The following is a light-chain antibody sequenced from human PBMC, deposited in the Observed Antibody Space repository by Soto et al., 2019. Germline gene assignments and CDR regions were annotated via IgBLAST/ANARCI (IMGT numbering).Light chain of an antibody. J-gene: IGKJ3*01. V-gene: IGKV1-39*01. CDR3: QPSYSTPPFN. Sequence: DIQMTQSPSPLSASVGDRVYITCRTSQSTSSYLNWYQAKPGKAPKLLIYEASSLESGVPSRFSGSGSGTEFTLSISSLQPEDAATYYGQPSYSTPPFNFGPGTRVDI. CDR2: EAS. CDR1: QSTSSY.